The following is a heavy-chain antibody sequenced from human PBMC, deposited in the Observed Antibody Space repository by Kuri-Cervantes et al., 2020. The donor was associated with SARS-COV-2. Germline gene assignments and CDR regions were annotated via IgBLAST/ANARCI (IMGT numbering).Heavy chain of an antibody. J-gene: IGHJ4*02. CDR3: ANWRRRIAAAGPFDY. CDR1: GLDFSAYG. CDR2: ISYDGSDK. V-gene: IGHV3-30*18. Sequence: GESLKISCAGSGLDFSAYGFHWVRQAPGEGLEWVAHISYDGSDKYYGDAVKGRFTISRDNAKNSLYLQMNSLRAEDTAVYYCANWRRRIAAAGPFDYWGQGTLVTVSS. D-gene: IGHD6-13*01.